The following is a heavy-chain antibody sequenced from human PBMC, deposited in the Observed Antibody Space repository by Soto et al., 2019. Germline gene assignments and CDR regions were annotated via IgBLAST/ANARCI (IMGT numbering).Heavy chain of an antibody. J-gene: IGHJ3*02. D-gene: IGHD6-19*01. CDR3: AREVAVSDFDAFDI. V-gene: IGHV6-1*01. CDR2: TYYRSRWYI. CDR1: GDSVSSNSAA. Sequence: PSQTLSLTCAISGDSVSSNSAARTWIRQSPSRGLEWLVRTYYRSRWYIDYAVSVKSRLTINPDTSKNQFSLQLNSVTPEDTAVYYCAREVAVSDFDAFDIWGQGTMVTVSS.